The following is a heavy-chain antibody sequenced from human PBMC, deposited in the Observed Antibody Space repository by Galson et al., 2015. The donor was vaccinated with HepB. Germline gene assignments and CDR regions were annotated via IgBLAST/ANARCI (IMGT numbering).Heavy chain of an antibody. J-gene: IGHJ6*02. CDR2: ISYDGSNK. D-gene: IGHD2-8*01. CDR3: ARVLEIVPSRYGMDV. V-gene: IGHV3-30-3*01. Sequence: SLRLSCAASGFTFSSYAMHWVRQAPGKGLEWVAVISYDGSNKYYADSVKGRFTISRDNSKNTLYLQMNSLRAEDTAVYYCARVLEIVPSRYGMDVWGQGTTVTVSS. CDR1: GFTFSSYA.